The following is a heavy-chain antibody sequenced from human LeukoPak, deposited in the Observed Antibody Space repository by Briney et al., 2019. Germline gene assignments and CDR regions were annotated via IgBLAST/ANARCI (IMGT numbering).Heavy chain of an antibody. CDR3: ARHQVGDYWFDP. D-gene: IGHD4-17*01. V-gene: IGHV4-59*08. J-gene: IGHJ5*02. CDR2: IYYSGST. CDR1: GGSISSYY. Sequence: PSETLSLTCTVSGGSISSYYWSWIRQPPGKGLEWIGYIYYSGSTHYNPSLKSRVTISVDTSKNQFSLKLSSVTAADTAVYYCARHQVGDYWFDPWGQGTLVTVSS.